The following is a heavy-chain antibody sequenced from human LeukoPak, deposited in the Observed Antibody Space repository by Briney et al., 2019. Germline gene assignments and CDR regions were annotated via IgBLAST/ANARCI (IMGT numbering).Heavy chain of an antibody. CDR2: ISPDGSTT. J-gene: IGHJ4*02. Sequence: GGSLRLSCAASGSTFSSHWMHWVRQAPGKGLVWASVISPDGSTTNYAEPVKGRFTISSDNAKNTLYLHMNRLRAEDTAVYYCARPVGTTVSVDYWGQGTLVTVSS. CDR1: GSTFSSHW. V-gene: IGHV3-74*01. CDR3: ARPVGTTVSVDY. D-gene: IGHD1-26*01.